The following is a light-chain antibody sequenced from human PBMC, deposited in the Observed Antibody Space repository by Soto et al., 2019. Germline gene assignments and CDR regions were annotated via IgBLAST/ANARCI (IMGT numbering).Light chain of an antibody. J-gene: IGKJ1*01. CDR2: DAS. CDR1: QSISSS. Sequence: DIQMTPSPSTLSASVGDRVTITCRASQSISSSLAWYQQKPGKAPKLLIYDASNLESGVPSIFSGSGSGTEFTLTISSLPPDNFATYYCQQYSTYSTFGQGTRVEIK. V-gene: IGKV1-5*01. CDR3: QQYSTYST.